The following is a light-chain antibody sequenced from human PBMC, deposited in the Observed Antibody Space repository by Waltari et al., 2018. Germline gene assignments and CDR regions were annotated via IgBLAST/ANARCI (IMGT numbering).Light chain of an antibody. Sequence: QSALTQPASVSGSPGQSITISCTGTSSDVGGYNYVSWYQQYPGKAPKLVSHYVSSRPSGTSDRFSGSKSDNTASLIISGLQADDEADYYCSSYTASRLYVFGTGTKVTVL. CDR1: SSDVGGYNY. CDR2: YVS. J-gene: IGLJ1*01. V-gene: IGLV2-14*03. CDR3: SSYTASRLYV.